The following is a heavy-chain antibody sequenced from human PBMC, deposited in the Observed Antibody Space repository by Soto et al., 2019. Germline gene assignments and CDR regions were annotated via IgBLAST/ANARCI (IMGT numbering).Heavy chain of an antibody. J-gene: IGHJ4*02. CDR2: ISYDGSNK. Sequence: GGSLRLSCAASGFTFSSYGMHWVRQAPGKGLEWVAVISYDGSNKYYAESVKGRFTISRDNSKNTLYLQMKSLRAEDTAVYYCAKDSGIYGFRTYYFDYWGQGTLVTVSS. D-gene: IGHD1-26*01. CDR3: AKDSGIYGFRTYYFDY. V-gene: IGHV3-30*18. CDR1: GFTFSSYG.